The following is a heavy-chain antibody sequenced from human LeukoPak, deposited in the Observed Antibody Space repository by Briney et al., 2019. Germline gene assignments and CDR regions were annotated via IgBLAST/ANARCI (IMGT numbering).Heavy chain of an antibody. D-gene: IGHD2-15*01. CDR1: GFTFSSYS. V-gene: IGHV3-21*01. J-gene: IGHJ4*02. Sequence: GGSLRLSCAASGFTFSSYSMNWVRQAPGKGLEWVSSISSSSSYIYYADSVKGRFTISRDNAKNSLYLQMNSLRAEGTAVYYCARAPLGYCSGGSCYDLDYWGQGTLVTVSS. CDR2: ISSSSSYI. CDR3: ARAPLGYCSGGSCYDLDY.